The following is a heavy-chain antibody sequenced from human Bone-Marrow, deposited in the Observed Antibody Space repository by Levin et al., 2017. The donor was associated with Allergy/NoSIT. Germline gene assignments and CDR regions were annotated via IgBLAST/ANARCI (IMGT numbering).Heavy chain of an antibody. J-gene: IGHJ4*02. CDR3: TSPRKCSTSSCLRGAFHH. V-gene: IGHV1-24*01. CDR1: GTTIIQLS. Sequence: ASVKVSCKVSGTTIIQLSIHWVRQAPGKGLEWLGGYEPEFGETVYTQSFRGRLTITADTSTHTAHMELSSLRSDDTAVYYCTSPRKCSTSSCLRGAFHHWGLGTLVTVSS. D-gene: IGHD2-2*01. CDR2: YEPEFGET.